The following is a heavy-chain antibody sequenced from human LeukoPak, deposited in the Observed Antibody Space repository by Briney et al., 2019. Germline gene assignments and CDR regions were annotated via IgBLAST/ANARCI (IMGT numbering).Heavy chain of an antibody. CDR3: ARRAGNSGYFSDAFDI. Sequence: GESLQISFKTSRYSFTHYWIAWVRPMPGKGLAWMGIIYPGGFTTRYSPSFQGQVTISADKSITTAYLQWSSLQASDTAMFYCARRAGNSGYFSDAFDIWGQGTMVTVSS. J-gene: IGHJ3*02. D-gene: IGHD3-22*01. CDR2: IYPGGFTT. CDR1: RYSFTHYW. V-gene: IGHV5-51*01.